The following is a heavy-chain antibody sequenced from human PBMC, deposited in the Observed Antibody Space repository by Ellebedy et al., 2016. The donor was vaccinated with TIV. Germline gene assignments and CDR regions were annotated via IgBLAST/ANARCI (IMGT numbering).Heavy chain of an antibody. CDR3: ARVPSRGVFYGMDV. V-gene: IGHV1-18*01. CDR1: GYTFTSYG. Sequence: AASVKVSCKASGYTFTSYGINWVRQAPGQGLEWMGWISAYNGNTNYAQKLQGRFTVTTDTSTSTAYMELRSLRSDDTAVYFCARVPSRGVFYGMDVWGQGTTVTVSS. D-gene: IGHD3-10*01. CDR2: ISAYNGNT. J-gene: IGHJ6*02.